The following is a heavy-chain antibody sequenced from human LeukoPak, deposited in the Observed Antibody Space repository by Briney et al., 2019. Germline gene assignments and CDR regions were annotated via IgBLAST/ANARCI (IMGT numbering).Heavy chain of an antibody. J-gene: IGHJ4*02. CDR1: GFSLSSYG. V-gene: IGHV3-30*02. CDR2: IRDDGSNK. CDR3: ASHYLTTGSNPQPDC. D-gene: IGHD4-11*01. Sequence: GGSLRLSCAASGFSLSSYGMHWVRQAPGKGLVWLAFIRDDGSNKYYADSVKGRFTIFRDNSKNTLYLQMNSLRTEDTAVYYCASHYLTTGSNPQPDCWGQGTLVTVSS.